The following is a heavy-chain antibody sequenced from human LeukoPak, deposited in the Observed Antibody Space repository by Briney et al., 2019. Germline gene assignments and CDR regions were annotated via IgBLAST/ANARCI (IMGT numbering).Heavy chain of an antibody. J-gene: IGHJ1*01. Sequence: PSETLSLTCTVSGGSISSGDYYWSWIRQPPGKGLEWIGYIYYSGSTYYNPSLKSRVTISVDTSKNQFSLKLSSVTAADTAVYYCARDGTPRGIGYFQHWGQGTLVTVSS. CDR2: IYYSGST. CDR3: ARDGTPRGIGYFQH. CDR1: GGSISSGDYY. D-gene: IGHD6-13*01. V-gene: IGHV4-30-4*01.